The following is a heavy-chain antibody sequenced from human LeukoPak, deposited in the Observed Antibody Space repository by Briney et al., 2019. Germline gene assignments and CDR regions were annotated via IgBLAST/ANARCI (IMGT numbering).Heavy chain of an antibody. D-gene: IGHD4-23*01. CDR3: ARRGYGGKSVSDY. J-gene: IGHJ4*02. V-gene: IGHV5-51*01. CDR2: IYHGDSDT. Sequence: GESLQISFKGSGYSFTSYWIVWVRRMPGKGLAWMGIIYHGDSDTRYSPSFQDQVTISADKSSSTAYLQWSSLKASDTAMYYCARRGYGGKSVSDYWGQGTLVTVSS. CDR1: GYSFTSYW.